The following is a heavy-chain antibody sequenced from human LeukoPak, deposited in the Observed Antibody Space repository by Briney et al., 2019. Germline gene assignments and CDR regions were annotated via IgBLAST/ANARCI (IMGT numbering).Heavy chain of an antibody. J-gene: IGHJ4*02. CDR2: ISSSSSYI. V-gene: IGHV3-21*01. CDR1: GFTFSSYS. D-gene: IGHD2-15*01. CDR3: ARGQGRGFPYYFDY. Sequence: PGGSLRLSCAASGFTFSSYSMNWARQAPGKGLEWVSSISSSSSYIYYADSVRGRFTISRDNAKNSLYLQMNSLRAEDTAVYYCARGQGRGFPYYFDYWGQGTLVTVSS.